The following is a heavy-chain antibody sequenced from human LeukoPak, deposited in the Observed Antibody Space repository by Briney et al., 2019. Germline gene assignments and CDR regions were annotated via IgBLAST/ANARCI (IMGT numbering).Heavy chain of an antibody. V-gene: IGHV3-7*01. J-gene: IGHJ6*03. CDR3: ATALRAGGYYYYYYMDV. D-gene: IGHD5/OR15-5a*01. CDR2: IKQDGSEK. Sequence: PGGSLRLSCAASGFTVSSNYMSWVRQAPGKGLEWVANIKQDGSEKYYVDSVKGRFTIPRDNAKNSLYLQMNSLRAEDTAVYYCATALRAGGYYYYYYMDVWGKGTTVTVSS. CDR1: GFTVSSNY.